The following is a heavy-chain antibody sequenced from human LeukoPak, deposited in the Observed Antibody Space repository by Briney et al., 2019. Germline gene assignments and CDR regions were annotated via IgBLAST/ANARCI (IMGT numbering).Heavy chain of an antibody. CDR2: IKTDGSIT. Sequence: GGSLRLSCAASGFSFSVFWMHWVRQAPGKGPVWVSRIKTDGSITDYADSVKGRFTISRDNAKNSLYLQMNSLRAEDTAVYYCARDGDGYKFWTAFDIWGQGTMVTVSS. D-gene: IGHD5-24*01. J-gene: IGHJ3*02. CDR1: GFSFSVFW. CDR3: ARDGDGYKFWTAFDI. V-gene: IGHV3-74*01.